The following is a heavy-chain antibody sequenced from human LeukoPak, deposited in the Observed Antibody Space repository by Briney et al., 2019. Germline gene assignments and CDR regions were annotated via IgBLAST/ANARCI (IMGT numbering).Heavy chain of an antibody. Sequence: GGSLRLSCAASGFTFSSYAMSWVRQAPGKGLEWVSTISDNGVSTYYADPVKGRFTISRDNSKSTLYLQMNSLRAEDTAVYHCAKDATKSSSWYSSYYNMDVWGKGTTATVSS. CDR3: AKDATKSSSWYSSYYNMDV. J-gene: IGHJ6*03. CDR1: GFTFSSYA. D-gene: IGHD6-13*01. V-gene: IGHV3-23*01. CDR2: ISDNGVST.